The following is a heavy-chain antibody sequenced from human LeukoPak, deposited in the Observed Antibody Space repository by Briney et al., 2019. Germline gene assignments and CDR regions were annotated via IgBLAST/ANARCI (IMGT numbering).Heavy chain of an antibody. CDR2: ISGSGSYI. Sequence: PGGSLRLSCAASGFIYSNYGMNWVRQAPGKGLEWVSYISGSGSYIDYADSVKGRFTITRDNAKNSLYLRMNSLRAEDTAVYYCARGHSSGYYPKYWGQGTLVTVSS. CDR3: ARGHSSGYYPKY. D-gene: IGHD3-22*01. V-gene: IGHV3-21*05. J-gene: IGHJ4*02. CDR1: GFIYSNYG.